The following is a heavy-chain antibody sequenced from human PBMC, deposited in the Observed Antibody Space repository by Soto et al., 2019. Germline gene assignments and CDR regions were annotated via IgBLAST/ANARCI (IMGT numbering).Heavy chain of an antibody. D-gene: IGHD1-20*01. CDR2: IKQDGSEK. J-gene: IGHJ6*03. V-gene: IGHV3-7*01. CDR3: ARVSRYRYMDV. CDR1: GFTFSSYW. Sequence: EVQLVESGGGLVQPGGSLRLSCAASGFTFSSYWMSWVRQAPGKGLEWVANIKQDGSEKYYVDSVKGRFTISRDNAKNSLYLQRNSLRAEDTAVYYCARVSRYRYMDVWGKGTTVTVSS.